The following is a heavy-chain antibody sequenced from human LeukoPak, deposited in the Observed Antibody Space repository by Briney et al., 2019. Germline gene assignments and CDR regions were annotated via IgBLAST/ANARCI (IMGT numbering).Heavy chain of an antibody. D-gene: IGHD2-15*01. Sequence: ASVKVSCKASGYTFTSYDINWVRQAPGQGLEWMGWINPKSGGTNYAQKFQGRVTMTRDTSISTVYMELSRLRSDDTAVYYCARDRLRLGYERTNWFDPWGQGTLVTVSS. J-gene: IGHJ5*02. CDR3: ARDRLRLGYERTNWFDP. CDR2: INPKSGGT. V-gene: IGHV1-2*02. CDR1: GYTFTSYD.